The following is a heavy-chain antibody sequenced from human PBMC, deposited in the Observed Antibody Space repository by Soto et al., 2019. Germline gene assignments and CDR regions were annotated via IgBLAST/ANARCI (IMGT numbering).Heavy chain of an antibody. CDR2: IYHSGST. V-gene: IGHV4-30-2*01. CDR3: ARVPGL. Sequence: QLQLPESGSGLVKPSQTLSLTCAVSGGAISRGGYSWSWIRQPPGKGLEWIGYIYHSGSTYDNPSLKSRVTISVDTSQNHFSLKVSCVSAADTAVYYCARVPGLWGRGTLVTVSS. CDR1: GGAISRGGYS. J-gene: IGHJ2*01.